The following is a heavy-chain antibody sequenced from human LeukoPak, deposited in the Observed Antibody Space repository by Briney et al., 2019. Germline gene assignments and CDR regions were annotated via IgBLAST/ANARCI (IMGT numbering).Heavy chain of an antibody. V-gene: IGHV3-7*04. D-gene: IGHD1-26*01. J-gene: IGHJ4*02. CDR3: ARNWDMDY. CDR1: GFTFSSYW. CDR2: IKKDGSDK. Sequence: GGSLRLSCAASGFTFSSYWMNWVRQAPGKGLEWVANIKKDGSDKFYVDSVKGRFTISRDNAENSLYPQMNSLRAEDTAVYYCARNWDMDYWGQGTLVTVSS.